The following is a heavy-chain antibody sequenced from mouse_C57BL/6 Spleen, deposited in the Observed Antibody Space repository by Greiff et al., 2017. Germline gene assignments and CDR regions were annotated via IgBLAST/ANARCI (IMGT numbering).Heavy chain of an antibody. J-gene: IGHJ1*03. Sequence: QVQLQQPGAELVRPGTSVKLSCKASGYTFTSYWMHWVKQRPGQGLEWIGVIDPSDSYTNYNQKFKGKATLTVDTSSSTAYMQLSSLTSEDSAVYYCARGIYYGSSYLGWYFDVWGTGTTVTVSS. CDR3: ARGIYYGSSYLGWYFDV. CDR2: IDPSDSYT. D-gene: IGHD1-1*01. CDR1: GYTFTSYW. V-gene: IGHV1-59*01.